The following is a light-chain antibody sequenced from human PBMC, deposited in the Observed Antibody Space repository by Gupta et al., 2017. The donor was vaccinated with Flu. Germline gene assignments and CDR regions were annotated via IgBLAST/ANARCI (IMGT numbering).Light chain of an antibody. CDR2: QND. CDR3: AVGDDSLSVLL. Sequence: QSVLTQPPSASATPGQRVAISCSGSSSNIGTNYVYWYQHLPGTAPKRLIYQNDQRPSGVPDRFSGSKSGSSASLAISGLRSEDEADYYCAVGDDSLSVLLFGTGTKVNVL. CDR1: SSNIGTNY. V-gene: IGLV1-47*01. J-gene: IGLJ1*01.